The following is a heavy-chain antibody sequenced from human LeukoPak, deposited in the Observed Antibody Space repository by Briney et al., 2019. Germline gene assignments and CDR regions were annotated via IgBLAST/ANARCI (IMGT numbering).Heavy chain of an antibody. CDR3: SRDLAY. J-gene: IGHJ4*02. V-gene: IGHV3-74*01. Sequence: GGSLSLSCEASGISSFWLYWVRQVPGKGLVWVSRINSDGSTTSYADSVKGRSTISRDNAKNTLHLQMNSLRAEDTAVYYCSRDLAYWGQGTLVTVSS. CDR1: GISSFW. CDR2: INSDGSTT.